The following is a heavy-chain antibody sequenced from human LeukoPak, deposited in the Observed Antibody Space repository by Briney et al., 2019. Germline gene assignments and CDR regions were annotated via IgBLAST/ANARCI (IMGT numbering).Heavy chain of an antibody. D-gene: IGHD3-16*01. Sequence: SETLSLTCTVSGGSISSSSYYWGWIRQPPGKGLEWNGSICCSGSTYYNPSLKSRVTISVDTSKNQYSQKLSSVTAADTAVYYGARHGYDYVWGSYFYFDYWGQGTLVSVSS. J-gene: IGHJ4*02. CDR2: ICCSGST. CDR1: GGSISSSSYY. CDR3: ARHGYDYVWGSYFYFDY. V-gene: IGHV4-39*01.